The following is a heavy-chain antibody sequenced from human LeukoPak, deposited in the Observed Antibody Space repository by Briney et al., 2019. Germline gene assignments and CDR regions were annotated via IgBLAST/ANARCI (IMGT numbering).Heavy chain of an antibody. J-gene: IGHJ5*02. V-gene: IGHV3-48*04. D-gene: IGHD1/OR15-1a*01. CDR2: ISSSSGII. CDR1: GFTFSNYN. Sequence: AGSLRLSCAASGFTFSNYNMNWVRQAPGKGLEWVSYISSSSGIIYYADSVKGRFTISRDNAKNSLYLQMDSLRVEDTAVYYCATDFNKGFDPWGQGTLVTVSS. CDR3: ATDFNKGFDP.